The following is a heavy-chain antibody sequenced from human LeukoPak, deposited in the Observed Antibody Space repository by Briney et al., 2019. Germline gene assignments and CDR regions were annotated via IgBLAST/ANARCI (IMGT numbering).Heavy chain of an antibody. D-gene: IGHD3-16*01. CDR2: INHSGSI. CDR1: GGSFSGYD. J-gene: IGHJ4*02. CDR3: ARALHDYVWGSQYFDY. V-gene: IGHV4-34*01. Sequence: PSETLSLTCAVYGGSFSGYDWSWIRQPPGKGLEWIGEINHSGSINYNPSLKSRVTISIDTSKNQFSLKLSSVTAADTAVYYCARALHDYVWGSQYFDYWGQGTLVTVSS.